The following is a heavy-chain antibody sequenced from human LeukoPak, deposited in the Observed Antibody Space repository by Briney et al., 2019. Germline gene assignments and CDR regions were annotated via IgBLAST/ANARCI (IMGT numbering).Heavy chain of an antibody. CDR2: IYYSGST. J-gene: IGHJ4*02. V-gene: IGHV4-39*01. Sequence: SETLSLTCTVSGGSISSSSYYWGWIRQPPGKGLEWIGSIYYSGSTYYNPSLKSRVTISVDTSKNQFSLKVSSVTAADTAVYYCAAVFYYDSSGYPGPFDYWGQGTLVTVSS. CDR3: AAVFYYDSSGYPGPFDY. CDR1: GGSISSSSYY. D-gene: IGHD3-22*01.